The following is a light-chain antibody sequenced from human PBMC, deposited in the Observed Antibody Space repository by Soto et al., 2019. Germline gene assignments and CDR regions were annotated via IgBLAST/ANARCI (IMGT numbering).Light chain of an antibody. CDR2: DDS. CDR1: QSVSSY. Sequence: EIVLTQSPATLSLSPGERATLSCRASQSVSSYLAWYQQKPDQAPRLLIYDDSNRATGIPARFSGSGSGTDFTLTISSLQPEDFAVYYCQQRSNWPRTFGQGTKVEIK. CDR3: QQRSNWPRT. J-gene: IGKJ1*01. V-gene: IGKV3-11*01.